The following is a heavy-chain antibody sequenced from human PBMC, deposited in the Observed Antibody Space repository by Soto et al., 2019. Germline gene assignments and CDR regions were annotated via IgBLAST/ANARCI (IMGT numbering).Heavy chain of an antibody. D-gene: IGHD4-4*01. CDR2: MSGSTGST. CDR1: GFTFSSYA. J-gene: IGHJ3*02. Sequence: GGSRRLSCAASGFTFSSYAMSGVRQSPGKGLEWVSTMSGSTGSTYYRDSVKGRFTISRDNAKNTLYLQMNSLRAEDTAVYFCASAAVSTTIRNGLDIWGQGTMVTVSS. V-gene: IGHV3-23*01. CDR3: ASAAVSTTIRNGLDI.